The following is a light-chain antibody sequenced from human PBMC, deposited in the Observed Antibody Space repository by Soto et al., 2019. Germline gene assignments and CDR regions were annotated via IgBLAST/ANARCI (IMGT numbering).Light chain of an antibody. Sequence: QSVLTEPDSVSGSPGQSITISCTGTSSDVGGYNYVSWYQQHPGKAPKLMIYDVSNRPSGVSNRFSGSKSGNTASLTISGLQAEDEADYYCSSYTSSTRYVFGTGTKFTVL. CDR2: DVS. V-gene: IGLV2-14*01. CDR1: SSDVGGYNY. CDR3: SSYTSSTRYV. J-gene: IGLJ1*01.